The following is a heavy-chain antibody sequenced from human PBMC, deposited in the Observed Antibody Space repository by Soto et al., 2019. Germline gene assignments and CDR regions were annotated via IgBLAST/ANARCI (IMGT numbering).Heavy chain of an antibody. Sequence: TGGSLRLSCAASGFTFNSYGMHWVRQAPGKGLEWVSYISSSSSTIYYADSVKGRFTISRDNAKNSLYLQMNSLRDEDTAVYYCARALRQGVRGVITYYFDYWGQGTLVTVSS. CDR1: GFTFNSYG. CDR2: ISSSSSTI. CDR3: ARALRQGVRGVITYYFDY. J-gene: IGHJ4*02. D-gene: IGHD3-10*01. V-gene: IGHV3-48*02.